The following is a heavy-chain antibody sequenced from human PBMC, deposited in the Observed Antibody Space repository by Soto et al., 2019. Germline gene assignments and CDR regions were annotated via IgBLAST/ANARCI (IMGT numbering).Heavy chain of an antibody. V-gene: IGHV3-48*01. CDR1: GFTFSIYG. CDR3: ARDLNLGSFGY. Sequence: HCGSLRISCAASGFTFSIYGMTWVRQAPGKGLEWVSYISSSSSTIYYADSVKGRFTISRDNAKNSLYLQMNSLRAEDTAVYYCARDLNLGSFGYCGQGTLVTVPS. CDR2: ISSSSSTI. J-gene: IGHJ4*02.